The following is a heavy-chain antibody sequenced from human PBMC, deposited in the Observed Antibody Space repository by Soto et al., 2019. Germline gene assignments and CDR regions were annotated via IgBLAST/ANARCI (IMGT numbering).Heavy chain of an antibody. CDR2: ISGSGSNT. D-gene: IGHD3-22*01. V-gene: IGHV3-23*01. CDR1: GFRFSSFA. CDR3: AKSSASYDSRGFQFGWFDP. Sequence: EVQLLESGGDLVQPGGSLRLSCAASGFRFSSFAMSWVRQAPGKGLEWVSIISGSGSNTYYAESVKGRFTLSRDNSKNTLYLQMNSLRAEDTAIYHCAKSSASYDSRGFQFGWFDPWGQGTLVTVSS. J-gene: IGHJ5*02.